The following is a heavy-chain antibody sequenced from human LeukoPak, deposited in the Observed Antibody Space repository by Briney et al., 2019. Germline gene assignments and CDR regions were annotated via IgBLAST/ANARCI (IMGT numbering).Heavy chain of an antibody. V-gene: IGHV4-4*07. CDR2: IYSNGNT. D-gene: IGHD4-11*01. Sequence: SDTLSLTCTVSGDSVSDYLWSWIRQPAGKGLEWIGRIYSNGNTNYNPSLKSRVTVSVDTSKNQLSLTLTSVTAADTAVYYCASYSNYYFEYWGQGTLVTVSS. J-gene: IGHJ4*02. CDR3: ASYSNYYFEY. CDR1: GDSVSDYL.